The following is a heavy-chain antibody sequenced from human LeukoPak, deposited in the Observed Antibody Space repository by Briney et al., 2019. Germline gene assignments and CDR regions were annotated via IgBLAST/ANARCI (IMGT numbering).Heavy chain of an antibody. V-gene: IGHV4-61*02. CDR1: GGSISSGSYY. J-gene: IGHJ6*03. CDR2: IYTSGST. D-gene: IGHD3-10*01. Sequence: SETLSLTCTVSGGSISSGSYYWSWIRQPAGKGLEWIGRIYTSGSTNYNPSLKSRVTISVDTSKNQFSLELSSVTAADTAVYYCARDNGLWFGELSPDYYYYYMDVWGKGTTVTISS. CDR3: ARDNGLWFGELSPDYYYYYMDV.